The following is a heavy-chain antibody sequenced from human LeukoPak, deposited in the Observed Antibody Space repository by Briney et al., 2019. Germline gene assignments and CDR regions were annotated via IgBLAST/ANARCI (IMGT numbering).Heavy chain of an antibody. Sequence: GETLKISCQAFGYSFTTYWIGWVSQMPGKGLECMGIIYPGDSDVRYSPSFQGQVTISADKSISTAYLQWSSLKASDTAMYYCARIPSFDFWSGSLFYYFDYWGQGTLVTVSS. J-gene: IGHJ4*02. V-gene: IGHV5-51*01. CDR2: IYPGDSDV. CDR3: ARIPSFDFWSGSLFYYFDY. CDR1: GYSFTTYW. D-gene: IGHD3-3*01.